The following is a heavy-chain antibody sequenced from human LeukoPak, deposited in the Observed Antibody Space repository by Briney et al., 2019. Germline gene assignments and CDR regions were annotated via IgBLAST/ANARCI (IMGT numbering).Heavy chain of an antibody. CDR2: ISGSGGST. CDR3: AKPARTDYADY. V-gene: IGHV3-23*01. J-gene: IGHJ4*02. CDR1: GFTFSSYS. Sequence: GGSLRLSCGVSGFTFSSYSMNWVHQAPGNGLEWVSGISGSGGSTYYADSVKGRFTISRDNSKNTLYLQMNSLKAEDTAVYYCAKPARTDYADYWGRGTLVTVSS. D-gene: IGHD1-14*01.